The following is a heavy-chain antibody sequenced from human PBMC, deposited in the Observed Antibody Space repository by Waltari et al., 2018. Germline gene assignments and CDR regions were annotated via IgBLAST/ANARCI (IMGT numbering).Heavy chain of an antibody. J-gene: IGHJ2*01. Sequence: QVQLQESGPGLVKPSETLSLTCTVSGGSISSYYWSWIRQPPWKGLEWIGYIYYSGSTNYNPSLKSRVTISVDTSKNQFSLKLSSVTAADTAVYYCARVTYSSSWPDWYFDLWGRGTLVTVSS. CDR1: GGSISSYY. V-gene: IGHV4-59*01. CDR2: IYYSGST. CDR3: ARVTYSSSWPDWYFDL. D-gene: IGHD6-13*01.